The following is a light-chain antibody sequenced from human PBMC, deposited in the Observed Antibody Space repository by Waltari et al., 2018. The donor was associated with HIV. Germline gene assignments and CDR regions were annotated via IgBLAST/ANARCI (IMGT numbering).Light chain of an antibody. Sequence: QSVLTQPPSVSGAPGQRVTISCTGSSSNIGAGYDVHWYQHLPGTVPKLLIYGSSDRPSGVPDRFSVSKSGTSASLAITGLQAEDEAHYYCQSYDSSLSGWVFGGGTKLTVL. V-gene: IGLV1-40*01. CDR1: SSNIGAGYD. J-gene: IGLJ3*02. CDR3: QSYDSSLSGWV. CDR2: GSS.